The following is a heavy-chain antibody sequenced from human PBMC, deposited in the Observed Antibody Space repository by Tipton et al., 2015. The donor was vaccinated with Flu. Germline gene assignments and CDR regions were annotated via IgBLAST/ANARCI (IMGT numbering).Heavy chain of an antibody. CDR2: INPYNGNT. CDR3: ARGPPGYYYDSGGSEMLDAFDI. D-gene: IGHD3-22*01. Sequence: QVQLVQSGAEVKKPGASVKVSCKASGYTFISYGISWVRQAPGQGLEWMGWINPYNGNTNYAQNRQGRVTMTTDTSTSTPYMELRSLRSDDTAVYYCARGPPGYYYDSGGSEMLDAFDIWGQGTMVTVSS. CDR1: GYTFISYG. J-gene: IGHJ3*02. V-gene: IGHV1-18*01.